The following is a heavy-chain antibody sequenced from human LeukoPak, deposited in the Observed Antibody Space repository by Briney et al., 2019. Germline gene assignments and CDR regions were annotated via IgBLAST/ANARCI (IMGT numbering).Heavy chain of an antibody. D-gene: IGHD2-2*01. Sequence: GKSLRLSCAASGFTFSSYGMHWVRQAPGEGLEWVAAIDYDGKNNYYEDSVKGRFTISRDDSKNTLYLQMDSLRVEDTAVYSCARDFCSRPSCFDCWGQGALVTVTS. CDR3: ARDFCSRPSCFDC. V-gene: IGHV3-33*01. CDR1: GFTFSSYG. CDR2: IDYDGKNN. J-gene: IGHJ4*02.